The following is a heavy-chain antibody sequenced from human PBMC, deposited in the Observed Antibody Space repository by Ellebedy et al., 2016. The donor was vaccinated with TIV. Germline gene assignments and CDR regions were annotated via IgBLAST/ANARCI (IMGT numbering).Heavy chain of an antibody. D-gene: IGHD6-19*01. CDR3: ARDQWLGRAYYFDY. V-gene: IGHV3-7*01. Sequence: GESLKISCAASGFTFSNYWMTWVRQAPGKGLEWVANIRQDGTERYYVDSVEGRFSISRDNAKKSLYLQMNNLTDEDTAVYYCARDQWLGRAYYFDYWGQGTLVTVSS. CDR1: GFTFSNYW. J-gene: IGHJ4*01. CDR2: IRQDGTER.